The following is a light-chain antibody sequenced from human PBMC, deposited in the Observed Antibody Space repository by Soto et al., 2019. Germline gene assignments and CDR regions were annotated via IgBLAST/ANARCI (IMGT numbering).Light chain of an antibody. V-gene: IGKV4-1*01. CDR2: WAS. CDR1: QSVLYSSNNKTY. Sequence: DIVMTQSPDSLAVSLGERATINCKSSQSVLYSSNNKTYLAWYQQKPGQPPKLLIYWASTRESGVPDRFSGSGSGTDFTLTINSLQAEDVAVYYRQQYYSPPLTFGGGTKVDIK. CDR3: QQYYSPPLT. J-gene: IGKJ4*01.